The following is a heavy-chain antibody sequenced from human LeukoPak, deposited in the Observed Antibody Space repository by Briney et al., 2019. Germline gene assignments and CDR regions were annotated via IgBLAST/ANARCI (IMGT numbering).Heavy chain of an antibody. V-gene: IGHV1-2*02. D-gene: IGHD3-22*01. CDR1: GYTFTDYY. CDR2: INPDSGGP. J-gene: IGHJ4*02. Sequence: ASVKVSCKASGYTFTDYYMHWVRQAPGQGLEWMGWINPDSGGPNYAQKLQGRVTTTRDTSISTAYMELSRLRSDDTAVYYCARESRGILNYFDFWGQGTLVTVSS. CDR3: ARESRGILNYFDF.